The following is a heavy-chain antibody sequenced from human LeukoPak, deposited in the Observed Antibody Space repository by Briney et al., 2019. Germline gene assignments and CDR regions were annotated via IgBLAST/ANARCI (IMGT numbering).Heavy chain of an antibody. CDR1: GFTFTHYG. Sequence: GGSLRLSCEVSGFTFTHYGMHWVRQAPGKALEWVSFISYNGNEKYGDSVKGRFTISRDNSKNTLYLQMNGLRVDDTAMYYCARDPLDISRWANAFDIWGQGTMVTVSS. CDR2: ISYNGNEK. V-gene: IGHV3-30*03. J-gene: IGHJ3*02. D-gene: IGHD3-9*01. CDR3: ARDPLDISRWANAFDI.